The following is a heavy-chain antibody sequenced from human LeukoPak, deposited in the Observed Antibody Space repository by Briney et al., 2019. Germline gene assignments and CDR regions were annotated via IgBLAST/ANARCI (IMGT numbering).Heavy chain of an antibody. D-gene: IGHD6-19*01. J-gene: IGHJ4*02. V-gene: IGHV3-30-3*01. CDR2: ISYDGSNK. CDR3: AKGIARYSSGWLDY. Sequence: PGRSLRLSCAASGFTFSSYAMHWVRQAPGKGLEWVAVISYDGSNKYYADSVKGRFTISRDNSKNTLYLQMNSLRAEDTAVYYCAKGIARYSSGWLDYWGQGTLVTVSS. CDR1: GFTFSSYA.